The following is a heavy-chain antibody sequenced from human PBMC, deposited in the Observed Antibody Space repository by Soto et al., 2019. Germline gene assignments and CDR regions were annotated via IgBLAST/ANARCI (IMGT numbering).Heavy chain of an antibody. J-gene: IGHJ6*02. CDR3: ARGSSSYYDYGMDV. V-gene: IGHV4-30-2*01. Sequence: QLQLQESGSGLVRPSQTLSLTCAVSGDSISRGGYSWTWIRQPPGKALEWIGNIYDSGSTSYNPSLKSRVTMSVDRSKNQFSLKLTSVTAADTAVYFCARGSSSYYDYGMDVWGQGITVTVSS. CDR2: IYDSGST. D-gene: IGHD6-6*01. CDR1: GDSISRGGYS.